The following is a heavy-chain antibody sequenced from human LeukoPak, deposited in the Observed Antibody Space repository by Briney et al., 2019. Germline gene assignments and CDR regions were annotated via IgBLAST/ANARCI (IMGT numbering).Heavy chain of an antibody. V-gene: IGHV3-30*18. CDR3: AKEGAAGGKMQFCFDY. CDR2: ISSDWNTD. J-gene: IGHJ4*02. Sequence: PGGSLRLSCAASGFTFSIYSMNWVRQAPGKGREGVAVISSDWNTDYFADSVQGRFTISRDNSKNTLYLQMSRLSGEDTAVCYCAKEGAAGGKMQFCFDYWGQGTLVTASS. CDR1: GFTFSIYS. D-gene: IGHD6-13*01.